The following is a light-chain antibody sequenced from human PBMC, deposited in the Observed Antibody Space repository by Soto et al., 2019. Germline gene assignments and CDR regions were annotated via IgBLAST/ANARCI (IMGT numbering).Light chain of an antibody. CDR3: CSRAGRNAVWV. CDR2: EVT. J-gene: IGLJ3*02. Sequence: QSALTQPASVSGSPGQSITISCTGTSSDVGSYDLVSWYQQHPSKAPKLIIYEVTKRPSGISNRFSGSKSGNTASLAISGLQAEDEADYYCCSRAGRNAVWVFGGGTKLTVL. V-gene: IGLV2-23*02. CDR1: SSDVGSYDL.